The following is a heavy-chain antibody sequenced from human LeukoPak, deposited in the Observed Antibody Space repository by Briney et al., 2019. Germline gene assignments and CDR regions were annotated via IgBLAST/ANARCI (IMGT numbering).Heavy chain of an antibody. CDR1: GFTFDDYA. CDR2: ITWNSGTI. Sequence: PGRSLRLSCGASGFTFDDYAMHWVRQAPGKGLEWVSGITWNSGTIVYADYVRGRFTISRDNAKKSLYLQMNSLRAEDTALYYCAKDLYYGDCNNGKSGLLDYWGQGTLVTVSS. D-gene: IGHD4-17*01. V-gene: IGHV3-9*01. J-gene: IGHJ4*02. CDR3: AKDLYYGDCNNGKSGLLDY.